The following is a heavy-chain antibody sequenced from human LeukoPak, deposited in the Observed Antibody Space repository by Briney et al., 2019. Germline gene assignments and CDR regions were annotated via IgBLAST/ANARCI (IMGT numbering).Heavy chain of an antibody. Sequence: GGSLRLSCAASGFTFSDYYMSWIRQAPGKGLEWVSYISSSSSYTNYADSVKGRFTISRDNAKNSLHLQMNSLRAEDTAVYYCARGDEMASFDYWGQGTLVTVSS. CDR2: ISSSSSYT. D-gene: IGHD5-24*01. V-gene: IGHV3-11*06. J-gene: IGHJ4*02. CDR3: ARGDEMASFDY. CDR1: GFTFSDYY.